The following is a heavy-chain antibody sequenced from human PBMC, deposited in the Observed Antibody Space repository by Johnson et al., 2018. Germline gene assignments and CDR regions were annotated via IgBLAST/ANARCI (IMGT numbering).Heavy chain of an antibody. Sequence: VQLVESGGGLVKPGGSLRLSCAASGFTFSNYTMNWVRQAPGKGLEWVSSITSSSNYIYYADSVKGRFTISRDNSKNTLYLQMNSRRAEDTAVYYCAREEGYGYFQHWGQGTLVTVSS. CDR1: GFTFSNYT. CDR2: ITSSSNYI. CDR3: AREEGYGYFQH. V-gene: IGHV3-21*01. D-gene: IGHD5-18*01. J-gene: IGHJ1*01.